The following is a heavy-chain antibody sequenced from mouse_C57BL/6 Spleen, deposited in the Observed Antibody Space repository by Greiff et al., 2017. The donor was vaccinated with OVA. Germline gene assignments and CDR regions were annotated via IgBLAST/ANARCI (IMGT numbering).Heavy chain of an antibody. D-gene: IGHD2-3*01. Sequence: QVQLQQSGPELVKPGASVKISCKASGYAFSSSWMNWVKQRPGKGLEWIGRIYPGDGDTNYNGKFKGKATLTADKSSSTAYMQLSSLTSDDSAVYFCARFDGLYYYAMDYWGQGTSVTVSS. V-gene: IGHV1-82*01. CDR3: ARFDGLYYYAMDY. J-gene: IGHJ4*01. CDR2: IYPGDGDT. CDR1: GYAFSSSW.